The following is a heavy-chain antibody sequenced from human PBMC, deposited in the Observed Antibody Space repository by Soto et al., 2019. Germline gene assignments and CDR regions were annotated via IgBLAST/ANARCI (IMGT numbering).Heavy chain of an antibody. D-gene: IGHD2-2*01. V-gene: IGHV4-59*01. CDR1: GGSISPYY. CDR3: AKGGTSRLPLDY. J-gene: IGHJ4*02. Sequence: QVQLQESGPGLVKPSETLSLTCTVSGGSISPYYWSWIRQPPGKGLEWIGNIHYSGITDYNPSLKGRVTIPIDTSTNQFSLKLTSVTAADTSVYYCAKGGTSRLPLDYWGQGTVVTVSP. CDR2: IHYSGIT.